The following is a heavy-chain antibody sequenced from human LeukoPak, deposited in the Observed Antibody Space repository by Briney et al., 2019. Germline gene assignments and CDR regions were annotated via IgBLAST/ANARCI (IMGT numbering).Heavy chain of an antibody. V-gene: IGHV3-21*01. CDR1: GFTFSSYS. J-gene: IGHJ4*02. D-gene: IGHD3-16*02. Sequence: PGGSLRLSCAASGFTFSSYSMNWVRQAPGKGLEWVSSISSSSSYIYYADSVKGRFTISRDNAKNSLYLQMNSLRAEDTAVYYCARVNLFGGVIVAIDYWGQGTLVTVSS. CDR3: ARVNLFGGVIVAIDY. CDR2: ISSSSSYI.